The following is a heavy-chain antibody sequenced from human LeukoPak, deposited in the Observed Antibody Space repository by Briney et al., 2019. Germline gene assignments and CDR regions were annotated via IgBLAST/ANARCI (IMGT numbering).Heavy chain of an antibody. Sequence: GGSLRLSCAASGFTFSSYGMHWVRQAPGKGLEWVAFIRYDGSNKYYADSVKDRFTISRDNSKNTLYLQMNSLRAEDTAVHYCAKVRATVVPFDYWGQGTLVTVSS. V-gene: IGHV3-30*02. J-gene: IGHJ4*02. D-gene: IGHD4-23*01. CDR2: IRYDGSNK. CDR1: GFTFSSYG. CDR3: AKVRATVVPFDY.